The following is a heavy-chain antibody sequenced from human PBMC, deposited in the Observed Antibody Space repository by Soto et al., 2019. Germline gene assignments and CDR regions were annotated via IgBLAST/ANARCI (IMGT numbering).Heavy chain of an antibody. Sequence: EGQLLQSGGGLVQPGGSLRLSCAASGFTFSSSGMSWVRQAPGKGLEWVSSISIRGDYRYYADSVKGRFTISRDNSKNTLYLQMSSVTDDDTALYYCANHGGFDFLGQGSMVAVSS. CDR2: ISIRGDYR. CDR3: ANHGGFDF. CDR1: GFTFSSSG. V-gene: IGHV3-23*01. J-gene: IGHJ3*01. D-gene: IGHD4-17*01.